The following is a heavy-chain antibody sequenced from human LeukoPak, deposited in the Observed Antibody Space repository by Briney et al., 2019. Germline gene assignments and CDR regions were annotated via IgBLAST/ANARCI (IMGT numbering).Heavy chain of an antibody. V-gene: IGHV3-30*18. Sequence: QPGRSLRLSCAASGFTFSSYGMHWVRQAPGKGLEWVAVISYDGSNKYYADSVKGRFTISRDNSKNTLYLQMNSLRAEDTAVYYCAKDAAGIVATIHDLSPLLYWGQGTLVTVSS. CDR3: AKDAAGIVATIHDLSPLLY. J-gene: IGHJ4*02. D-gene: IGHD5-12*01. CDR2: ISYDGSNK. CDR1: GFTFSSYG.